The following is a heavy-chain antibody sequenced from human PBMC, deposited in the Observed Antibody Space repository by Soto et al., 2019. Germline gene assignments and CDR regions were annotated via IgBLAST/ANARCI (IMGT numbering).Heavy chain of an antibody. CDR2: ICGGGGST. D-gene: IGHD3-10*01. V-gene: IGHV3-23*01. J-gene: IGHJ5*02. CDR1: GFTFSSYA. Sequence: EVQLLESGGGLVQPGGSLRLSCAASGFTFSSYAMSWVRQAPGKGLEWVSAICGGGGSTYYADSVKGRFTISRDYSKNTLYLQMNSLRAEDTAVYYCAKDRSTYYLVPPFDPWGQGTLVTVSS. CDR3: AKDRSTYYLVPPFDP.